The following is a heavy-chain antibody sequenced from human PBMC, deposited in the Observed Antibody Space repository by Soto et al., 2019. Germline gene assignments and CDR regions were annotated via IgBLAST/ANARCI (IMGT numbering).Heavy chain of an antibody. Sequence: GGSLRLSCAASGFSFSNYAMHWVRQAPGKGLEYVSAINSNGGSTYYADSVKGRFTISRDNSKNTLYLQMNSLRAEDTAVYYCAREHTGRSIAAAGSLGWFDPWGQGTLVTVSS. CDR3: AREHTGRSIAAAGSLGWFDP. CDR1: GFSFSNYA. D-gene: IGHD6-13*01. J-gene: IGHJ5*02. CDR2: INSNGGST. V-gene: IGHV3-64*04.